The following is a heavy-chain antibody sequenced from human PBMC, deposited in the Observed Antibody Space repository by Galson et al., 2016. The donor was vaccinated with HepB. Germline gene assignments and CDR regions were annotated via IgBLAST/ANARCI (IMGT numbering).Heavy chain of an antibody. D-gene: IGHD6-13*01. Sequence: CTVSGGSISSSGYYWGWIRQPPGKGLEWIGTIYSGGRTYYNPSLMSRLTISVDTSKNQFSLRLSSVTAADTAVYYCARHGRTAAVEFDYWGQGTLVTVSS. V-gene: IGHV4-39*01. CDR1: GGSISSSGYY. CDR3: ARHGRTAAVEFDY. J-gene: IGHJ4*02. CDR2: IYSGGRT.